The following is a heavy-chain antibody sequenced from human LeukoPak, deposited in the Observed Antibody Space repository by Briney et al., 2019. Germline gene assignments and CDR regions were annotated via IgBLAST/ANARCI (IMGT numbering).Heavy chain of an antibody. Sequence: ASVKVSCKASGGTFSSYAISWVRQAPGQGLEWMGGIIPIFDTGNYAQKFQGRVTITADESTSTAYMELSSLRSEDTAVYYCARVRPSYGSGSYYLHYWGQGTLVTVSS. CDR2: IIPIFDTG. V-gene: IGHV1-69*13. D-gene: IGHD3-10*01. J-gene: IGHJ4*02. CDR1: GGTFSSYA. CDR3: ARVRPSYGSGSYYLHY.